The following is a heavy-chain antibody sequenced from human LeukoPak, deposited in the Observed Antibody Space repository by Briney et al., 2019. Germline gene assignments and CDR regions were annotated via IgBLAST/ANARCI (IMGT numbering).Heavy chain of an antibody. CDR2: ISSSSSYI. Sequence: PGGSLRLSCASSGFTFSSYAMSWVRQAPGKGLEWVSSISSSSSYIYYADSVKGRFTISRDNAKNSLYLQMNSLRAEDTAVYYCARDPGYCSGGSYQYYYYYYMDVWGKGTTVTVSS. CDR1: GFTFSSYA. D-gene: IGHD2-15*01. V-gene: IGHV3-21*01. CDR3: ARDPGYCSGGSYQYYYYYYMDV. J-gene: IGHJ6*03.